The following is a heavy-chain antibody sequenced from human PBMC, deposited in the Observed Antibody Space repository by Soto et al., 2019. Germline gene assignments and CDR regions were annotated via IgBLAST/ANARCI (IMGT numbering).Heavy chain of an antibody. J-gene: IGHJ4*02. CDR2: IYDSGST. Sequence: SETLSLTCAVSGGSLSSGGYSWNWIRQPPGKALEWIGYIYDSGSTYDNPSLRNRLTISVDTSKNQFSLKLSLVTAADTAVYYCASERLHYRTIDYWGQGTLVTVSS. CDR1: GGSLSSGGYS. CDR3: ASERLHYRTIDY. V-gene: IGHV4-30-2*05. D-gene: IGHD4-4*01.